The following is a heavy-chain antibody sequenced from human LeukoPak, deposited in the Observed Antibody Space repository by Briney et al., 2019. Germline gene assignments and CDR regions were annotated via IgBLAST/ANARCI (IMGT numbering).Heavy chain of an antibody. CDR3: ARGPVTTVTTHYYYYYYMDV. J-gene: IGHJ6*03. D-gene: IGHD4-11*01. CDR2: IIPIFGTA. CDR1: GGTFSSYA. Sequence: ASVTVSCKASGGTFSSYAISWVRQAPGQGLEWMGGIIPIFGTANYAQTFQGRVTITTDESTSTAYMELSSLRSEDTAVYYCARGPVTTVTTHYYYYYYMDVWGKGTTVTVSS. V-gene: IGHV1-69*05.